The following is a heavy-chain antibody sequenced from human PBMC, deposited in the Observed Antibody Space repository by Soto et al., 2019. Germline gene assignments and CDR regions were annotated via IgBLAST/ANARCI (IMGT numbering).Heavy chain of an antibody. D-gene: IGHD2-2*01. Sequence: VGSLRLSCAASGFTFSSYGMHWVRQAPGKGLEWVAVVSYDGSNKYYADSVKGRFTISRDNSKNTLYLQMNSLRAEDTAVHYCAKASAYCSSTSCGGYWGQGTLVTVSS. J-gene: IGHJ4*02. V-gene: IGHV3-30*18. CDR2: VSYDGSNK. CDR1: GFTFSSYG. CDR3: AKASAYCSSTSCGGY.